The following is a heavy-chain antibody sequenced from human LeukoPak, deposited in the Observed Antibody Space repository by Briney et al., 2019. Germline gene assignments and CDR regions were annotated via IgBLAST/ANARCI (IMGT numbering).Heavy chain of an antibody. D-gene: IGHD1-7*01. CDR1: GFTFSSYW. Sequence: GGSLRLSCAASGFTFSSYWMSWVRQAPGKGLEWVVNIKQDGSEKSYVDSVKGRFTSSRDNAKNSLYLQMNSLRAEDTAVYYCARGGTNAFDIWGQGTMVTVSS. CDR2: IKQDGSEK. CDR3: ARGGTNAFDI. V-gene: IGHV3-7*01. J-gene: IGHJ3*02.